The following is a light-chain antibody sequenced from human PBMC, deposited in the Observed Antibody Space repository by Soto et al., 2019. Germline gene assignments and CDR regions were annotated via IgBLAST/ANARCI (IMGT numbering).Light chain of an antibody. V-gene: IGKV3-15*01. CDR3: QQYNNWPGWT. CDR2: GAF. Sequence: EIVLTQSPGTLSLSPGERATLFCRASQSVSRSYLVWYQQKPGQAPRLLIYGAFNRATAIPARFSGSGSGTEFTLTIISLQSEDLAVYHCQQYNNWPGWTFGQGTKVEIK. CDR1: QSVSRSY. J-gene: IGKJ1*01.